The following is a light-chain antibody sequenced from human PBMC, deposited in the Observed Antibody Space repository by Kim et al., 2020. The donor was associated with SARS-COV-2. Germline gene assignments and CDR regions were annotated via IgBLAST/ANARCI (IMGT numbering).Light chain of an antibody. V-gene: IGKV1-16*02. CDR3: QQYNTYPLT. Sequence: SASVGDRITITCRASQGIYNYLAWFQKKPGKAPKSLIYDASSLQSGVPSKFRGSGSGTDFTLTINNLQPEDFATYYCQQYNTYPLTFGGGTKLEI. J-gene: IGKJ4*01. CDR2: DAS. CDR1: QGIYNY.